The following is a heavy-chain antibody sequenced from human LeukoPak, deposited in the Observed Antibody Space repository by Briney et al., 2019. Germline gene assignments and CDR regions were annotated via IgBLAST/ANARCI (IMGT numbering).Heavy chain of an antibody. CDR2: IFQSGST. Sequence: SETLSLTCTVSGASINSVNWWSWVRQRPGQGLEWIGEIFQSGSTNYNPSLKSRLTISVDKSKNLFSLNLTSVIAADTAVYYCARVRCSSTSCYPFDYWGQGTLVTVSS. V-gene: IGHV4-4*02. D-gene: IGHD2-2*01. J-gene: IGHJ4*02. CDR3: ARVRCSSTSCYPFDY. CDR1: GASINSVNW.